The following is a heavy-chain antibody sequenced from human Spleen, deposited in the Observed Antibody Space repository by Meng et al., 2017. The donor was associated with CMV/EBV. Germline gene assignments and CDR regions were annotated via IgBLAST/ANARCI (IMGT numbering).Heavy chain of an antibody. CDR1: GGSISSSSYY. Sequence: SETLSLTCTVSGGSISSSSYYWGWIRQPPGKGLEWIGSIYYSGSTYYNPSLKSRVTISVDTSKNQFSLKLSSVTAADTAVYYCARQRGAVVVVAGPLTQEPEFDYWGQGTLVTVSS. V-gene: IGHV4-39*01. J-gene: IGHJ4*02. D-gene: IGHD2-15*01. CDR3: ARQRGAVVVVAGPLTQEPEFDY. CDR2: IYYSGST.